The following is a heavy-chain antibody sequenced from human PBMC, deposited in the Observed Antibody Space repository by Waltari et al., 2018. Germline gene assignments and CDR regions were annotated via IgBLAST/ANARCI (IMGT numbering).Heavy chain of an antibody. CDR1: GYTFTDYY. J-gene: IGHJ4*02. Sequence: EVQLVQSGAEVKKPGATVTISCKVSGYTFTDYYMHWVQQAPGKGLEWMGLVGPEEGETIYADKLHGRGTITADTSTDTAYMELSSLSSEDTAVYYCATETGTTDGYSDWGQGTLVTVSS. V-gene: IGHV1-69-2*01. CDR2: VGPEEGET. D-gene: IGHD1-1*01. CDR3: ATETGTTDGYSD.